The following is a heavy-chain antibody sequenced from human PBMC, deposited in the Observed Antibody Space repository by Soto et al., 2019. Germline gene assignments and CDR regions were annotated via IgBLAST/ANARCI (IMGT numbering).Heavy chain of an antibody. CDR3: ARVLRVVVITRDYYYGMDV. D-gene: IGHD3-22*01. V-gene: IGHV1-46*03. Sequence: GASVKVSCKASGYTFTSYYMHWVRQAPGQGLEWMGIINPSGGSTSYAQKFQGRVTMTRDTSTSTVYMELSSLRSEDTAVYYCARVLRVVVITRDYYYGMDVWGQGTTVTVSS. J-gene: IGHJ6*02. CDR1: GYTFTSYY. CDR2: INPSGGST.